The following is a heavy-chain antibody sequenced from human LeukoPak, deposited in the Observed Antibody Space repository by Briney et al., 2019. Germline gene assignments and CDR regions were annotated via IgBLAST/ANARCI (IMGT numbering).Heavy chain of an antibody. J-gene: IGHJ4*02. CDR3: ARTSVVRGVYDY. V-gene: IGHV4-34*01. Sequence: SETLSLTCAVYGVSFSGYYWSWIRQPPGKGLEWIGEINHGGSTNYNPSLKSRVTISVDTSKNQFSLKLSSVTAADTAVYYCARTSVVRGVYDYWGQGTLVTVSS. D-gene: IGHD3-10*01. CDR2: INHGGST. CDR1: GVSFSGYY.